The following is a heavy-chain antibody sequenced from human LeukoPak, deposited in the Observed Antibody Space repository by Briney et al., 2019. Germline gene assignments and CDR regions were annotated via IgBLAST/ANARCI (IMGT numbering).Heavy chain of an antibody. CDR3: ARDRYGDYSGSWFDP. Sequence: SQTLSLTCTASGGSISSGEYYWGWLRPPPGKGLEWNGNIYYSGSTYYNPSLKSRITISVDTSKNQSSLKLSSVTAADTAVYYCARDRYGDYSGSWFDPWGQGTLVTVSS. V-gene: IGHV4-30-4*08. D-gene: IGHD4-17*01. J-gene: IGHJ5*02. CDR1: GGSISSGEYY. CDR2: IYYSGST.